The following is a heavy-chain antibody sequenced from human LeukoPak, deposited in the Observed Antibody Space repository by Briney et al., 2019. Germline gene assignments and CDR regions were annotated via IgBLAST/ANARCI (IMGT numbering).Heavy chain of an antibody. CDR2: IYYSGST. CDR1: GGSISSYH. J-gene: IGHJ4*02. V-gene: IGHV4-59*01. CDR3: ARTDSSSWFDY. Sequence: SETLSLTCTVSGGSISSYHWSWIRQPPGKGLEWIGYIYYSGSTNYNPSLKSRVTISVDTSKNQFSLKLSSVTAADTAVYYCARTDSSSWFDYWGQGTLVTVSS. D-gene: IGHD6-13*01.